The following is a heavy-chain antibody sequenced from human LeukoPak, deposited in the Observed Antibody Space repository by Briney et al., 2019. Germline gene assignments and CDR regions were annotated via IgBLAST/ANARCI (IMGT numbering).Heavy chain of an antibody. CDR1: GFTFSSYA. V-gene: IGHV3-64D*06. CDR3: VKGGEIWFGELLSTSDAFDI. Sequence: GGSLRLSCSASGFTFSSYAMHWVRQAPGKGLEYVSAISSNGGSTYYADSVKGRFTISRDNSKNTLYLQMSSLRAEDTAVYYCVKGGEIWFGELLSTSDAFDIWGQGTMVTVPS. J-gene: IGHJ3*02. D-gene: IGHD3-10*01. CDR2: ISSNGGST.